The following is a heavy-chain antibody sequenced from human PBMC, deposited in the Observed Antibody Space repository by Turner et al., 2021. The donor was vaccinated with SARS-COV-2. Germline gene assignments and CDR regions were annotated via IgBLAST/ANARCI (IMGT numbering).Heavy chain of an antibody. Sequence: QVVLVESGGGDVQPGGSLILSLVASEFIFSDFSMHWVRQAPGKGLEWVSAISPAGKKAYYADSVNGRFTISRDNSKNTVYLQMNSLRAEDTAVYYCARRDDAFDIWGQGTMLTVSS. J-gene: IGHJ3*02. CDR3: ARRDDAFDI. V-gene: IGHV3-30*04. CDR1: EFIFSDFS. CDR2: ISPAGKKA.